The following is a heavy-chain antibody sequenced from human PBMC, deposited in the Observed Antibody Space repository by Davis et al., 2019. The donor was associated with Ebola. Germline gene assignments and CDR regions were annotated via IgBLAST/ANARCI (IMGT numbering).Heavy chain of an antibody. D-gene: IGHD2-15*01. CDR3: ARLVGGVAAELVGMDV. CDR2: IYPGDSHT. Sequence: GESLKISCKSSGFSFTTYWIGWVRQMPGKGLEWMGIIYPGDSHTTYNPSFQGQVTISADKSISTAYLQWSSLKASDTAMYYCARLVGGVAAELVGMDVWGQGTTVTVSS. J-gene: IGHJ6*02. CDR1: GFSFTTYW. V-gene: IGHV5-51*01.